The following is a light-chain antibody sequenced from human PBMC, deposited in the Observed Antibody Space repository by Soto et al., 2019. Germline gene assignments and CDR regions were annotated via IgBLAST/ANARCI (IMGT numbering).Light chain of an antibody. Sequence: QSVLTQPPSVSGAPGQRVTISCSGSSSNIGAGYDVHWYQQHPGTAPKLLIYGNTNRPSGVPDRFSGSKSGTSASLAITGLQAEDEAEYYCQSYDTTLSASVVFGGGTQLTVL. CDR2: GNT. CDR3: QSYDTTLSASVV. J-gene: IGLJ2*01. V-gene: IGLV1-40*01. CDR1: SSNIGAGYD.